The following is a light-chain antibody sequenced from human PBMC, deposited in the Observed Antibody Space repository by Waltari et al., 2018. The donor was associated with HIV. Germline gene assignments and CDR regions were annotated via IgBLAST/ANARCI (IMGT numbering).Light chain of an antibody. CDR1: QNISFY. CDR3: QQRSDLPFYN. CDR2: DTS. J-gene: IGKJ3*01. Sequence: DIVLTQSPATLSLSQGERATLSCRANQNISFYLAWYQQRSGQSPRLLIYDTSYRAAGIPARFSGSGSGTDFTLTIASLEPEDFGVYYCQQRSDLPFYNFGPGTRVDVK. V-gene: IGKV3-11*01.